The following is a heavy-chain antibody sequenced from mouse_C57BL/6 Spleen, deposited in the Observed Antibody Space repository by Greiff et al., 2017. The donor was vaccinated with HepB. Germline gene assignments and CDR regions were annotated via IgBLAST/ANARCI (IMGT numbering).Heavy chain of an antibody. CDR1: GYSITSGYY. J-gene: IGHJ3*01. CDR2: ISYDGSN. Sequence: EVKLMESGPGLVKPSQSLSLTCSVTGYSITSGYYWNWIRQFPGNKLEWMGYISYDGSNNYNPSLKNRISITRDTSKNQFFLKLNSVTTEDTATYYCARDFYYDYDGTAWFAYWGQGTLVTVSA. V-gene: IGHV3-6*01. D-gene: IGHD2-4*01. CDR3: ARDFYYDYDGTAWFAY.